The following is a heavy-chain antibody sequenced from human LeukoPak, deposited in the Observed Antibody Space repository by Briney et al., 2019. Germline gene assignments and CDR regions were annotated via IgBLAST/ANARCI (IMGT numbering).Heavy chain of an antibody. CDR3: ARYPNYSSGWYVDY. V-gene: IGHV5-51*01. CDR1: GYDFSSHW. Sequence: GESLKISCKGSGYDFSSHWIGWVRQMPGKGLEWMGIIYPGDSGTRYSPSFQGQVTISADKSISTAYLQWSSLKASDTAMYYCARYPNYSSGWYVDYWGQGTLVTVSS. J-gene: IGHJ4*02. CDR2: IYPGDSGT. D-gene: IGHD6-19*01.